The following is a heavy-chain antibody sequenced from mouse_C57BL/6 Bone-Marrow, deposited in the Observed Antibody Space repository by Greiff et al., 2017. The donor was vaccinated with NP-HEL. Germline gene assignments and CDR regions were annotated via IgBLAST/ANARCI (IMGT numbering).Heavy chain of an antibody. J-gene: IGHJ1*03. CDR3: ARSITTVVASWYFDV. CDR2: IYPGDGDT. D-gene: IGHD1-1*01. Sequence: VQLQESGPELVKPGASVKISCKASGYAFSSSWMNWVKQRPGKGLEWIGRIYPGDGDTNYNGKFKGKATLTADKSSSTAYMQLSSLTSEDSAVYFCARSITTVVASWYFDVWGTGTTVTVSS. CDR1: GYAFSSSW. V-gene: IGHV1-82*01.